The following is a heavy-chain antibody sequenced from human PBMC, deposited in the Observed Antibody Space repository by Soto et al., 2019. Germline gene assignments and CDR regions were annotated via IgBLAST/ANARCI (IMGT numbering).Heavy chain of an antibody. CDR2: IYTTGD. J-gene: IGHJ4*02. CDR1: GDSITTRY. CDR3: AGGDHWRLVDY. V-gene: IGHV4-4*09. Sequence: SETLSLTCTVSGDSITTRYWSWIRQPPGKGLEWIGYIYTTGDNYNPSLTSRASMSLDTSKNLFSLRLRSVTAADTAVYYCAGGDHWRLVDYWGRGNLVTVSS. D-gene: IGHD3-16*01.